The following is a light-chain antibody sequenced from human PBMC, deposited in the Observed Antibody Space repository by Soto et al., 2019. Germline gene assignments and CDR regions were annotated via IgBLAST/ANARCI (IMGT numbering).Light chain of an antibody. J-gene: IGLJ2*01. CDR2: EVS. Sequence: QSALTQPASVSGAPGQSIAISCTGTSSDVGSFNFVSWYQQHPVKVPKLIIYEVSNRPSGVSSRFSGSKSGDTASLIISGLQAEDEADYYCLSWTTRRALVFGGGTKLTVL. CDR1: SSDVGSFNF. CDR3: LSWTTRRALV. V-gene: IGLV2-14*01.